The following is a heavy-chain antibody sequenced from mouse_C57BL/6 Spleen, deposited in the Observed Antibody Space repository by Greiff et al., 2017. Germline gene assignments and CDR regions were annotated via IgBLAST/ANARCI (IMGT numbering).Heavy chain of an antibody. Sequence: QVQLQQPGAELVKPGASVKLSCKASGYTFTSYWMQWVKQRPGQGLEWIGEVDPSDSYTNYKQKFKGKATLTVDTSSSTAYMQLSSLTSEDSAVYYCAIYYDYDDYYAMDYWGQGTSVTVSS. D-gene: IGHD2-4*01. J-gene: IGHJ4*01. CDR1: GYTFTSYW. CDR3: AIYYDYDDYYAMDY. V-gene: IGHV1-50*01. CDR2: VDPSDSYT.